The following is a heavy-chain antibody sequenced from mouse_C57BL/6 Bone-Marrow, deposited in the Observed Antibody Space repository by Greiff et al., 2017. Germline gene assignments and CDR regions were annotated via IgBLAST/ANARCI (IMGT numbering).Heavy chain of an antibody. D-gene: IGHD2-5*01. J-gene: IGHJ4*01. V-gene: IGHV1-55*01. Sequence: VQLVESGAELVKPGASVKMSCKASGYTFTSYWITWVKQRPGQGLEWIGDIYPGSGSTNYNEKFKSKATLTVDTSSSTAYMQLSSLTSEDSAVYYCARPAYYSNLYAMDYWGQGTSVTVSS. CDR3: ARPAYYSNLYAMDY. CDR1: GYTFTSYW. CDR2: IYPGSGST.